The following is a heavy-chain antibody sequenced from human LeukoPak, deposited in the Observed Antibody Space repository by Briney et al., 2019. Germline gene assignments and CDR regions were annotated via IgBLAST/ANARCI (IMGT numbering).Heavy chain of an antibody. CDR1: GYTFTSYG. CDR3: ARCVMGYSGYDLDY. V-gene: IGHV1-18*01. J-gene: IGHJ4*02. CDR2: IITHNGNT. D-gene: IGHD5-12*01. Sequence: ASVKVSCKASGYTFTSYGISWVRQAPGQGLEWMGWIITHNGNTNYTQKLQGRVTMTTDTSTTTAYMELRSLRVEDTAVYYCARCVMGYSGYDLDYWGQGTLVTVSS.